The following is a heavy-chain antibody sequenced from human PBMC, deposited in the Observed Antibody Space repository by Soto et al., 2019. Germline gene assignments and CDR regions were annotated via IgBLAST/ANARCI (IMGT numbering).Heavy chain of an antibody. CDR2: ISTKYGDT. Sequence: ASVKVSCKASGYNFAVSGFIWVRQAPGQGLEWMGWISTKYGDTNYAQNLQGRLTMTTDTLTSTAYMELRSLTSDDTAVYYCARAGASNWNYVSSSSWGQGTLVTVSS. CDR1: GYNFAVSG. V-gene: IGHV1-18*04. CDR3: ARAGASNWNYVSSSS. J-gene: IGHJ4*02. D-gene: IGHD1-7*01.